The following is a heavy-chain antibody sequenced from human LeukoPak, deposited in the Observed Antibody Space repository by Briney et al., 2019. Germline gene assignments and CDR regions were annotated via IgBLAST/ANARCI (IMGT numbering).Heavy chain of an antibody. CDR2: IYPGDSDT. Sequence: GESLKISCKGSGYSFTSYWIGWVRQMPGKGLEWMGIIYPGDSDTSYSPSFQGQVTISADKSISTAYLQWSSLKASDTAMYYCARHLTEYSSSFDAFDIWGQGTMVTVSS. CDR3: ARHLTEYSSSFDAFDI. J-gene: IGHJ3*02. V-gene: IGHV5-51*01. CDR1: GYSFTSYW. D-gene: IGHD6-6*01.